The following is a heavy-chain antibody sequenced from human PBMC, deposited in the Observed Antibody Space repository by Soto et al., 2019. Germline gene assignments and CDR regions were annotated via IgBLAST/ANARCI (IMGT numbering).Heavy chain of an antibody. D-gene: IGHD5-18*01. CDR2: IYWDDDK. V-gene: IGHV2-5*02. J-gene: IGHJ4*02. CDR3: AHLPWKQLRPRAPVVY. Sequence: SGPPLVNPTQTLTLTCTFSGFSLSTSGVGVGWIRQPPGKALEWLGIIYWDDDKRYRPSLKGRLTITKDTSKNQLVLTMTNMDPVDTATYYCAHLPWKQLRPRAPVVYRGQATPVTVS. CDR1: GFSLSTSGVG.